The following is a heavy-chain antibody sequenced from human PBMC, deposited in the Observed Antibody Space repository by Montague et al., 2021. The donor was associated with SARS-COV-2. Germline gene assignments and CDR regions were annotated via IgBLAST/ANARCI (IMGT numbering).Heavy chain of an antibody. CDR3: TTGGPSEVVTAMNY. D-gene: IGHD2-21*02. V-gene: IGHV3-15*01. J-gene: IGHJ4*02. CDR2: IKSKTDGGTT. Sequence: SLRLSCAASGFTFSNAWMSWVRQAPGKGLEWVGRIKSKTDGGTTDYAAPVKGRFTISRDDSKNTLYLQMNSLKTEGTAVYYCTTGGPSEVVTAMNYWGQGTLVTVSS. CDR1: GFTFSNAW.